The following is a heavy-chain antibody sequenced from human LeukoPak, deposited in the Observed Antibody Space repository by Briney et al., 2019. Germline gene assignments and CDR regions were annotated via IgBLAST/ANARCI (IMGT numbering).Heavy chain of an antibody. Sequence: SETLSLTCAVYGGSFSGYYWSWIRQPPGKGLEWIGEINDSGSTNYNLSLKSRVTISVDTSKNQFSLKLSSVTAEDTAVYYCARDSPERGYSYGPLDNYFDYWGQGTLVTVSS. J-gene: IGHJ4*02. CDR3: ARDSPERGYSYGPLDNYFDY. V-gene: IGHV4-34*01. CDR1: GGSFSGYY. CDR2: INDSGST. D-gene: IGHD5-18*01.